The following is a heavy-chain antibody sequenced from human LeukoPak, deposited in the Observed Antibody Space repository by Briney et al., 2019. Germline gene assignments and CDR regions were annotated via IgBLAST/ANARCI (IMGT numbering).Heavy chain of an antibody. CDR3: ASRGSGPTNYYYYYMDV. CDR2: FYHSGST. D-gene: IGHD3-10*01. V-gene: IGHV4-38-2*02. Sequence: SGTLSLTCTVSGYFIRSGFYWGWIRQPPGKGLEWIGSFYHSGSTYYNPSLESRVTISLDTSKNQLSLKLTSVTAADTAVYYCASRGSGPTNYYYYYMDVWGKGTTVTVSS. CDR1: GYFIRSGFY. J-gene: IGHJ6*03.